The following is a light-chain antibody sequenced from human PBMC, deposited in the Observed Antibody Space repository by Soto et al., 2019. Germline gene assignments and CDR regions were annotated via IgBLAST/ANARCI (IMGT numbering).Light chain of an antibody. J-gene: IGKJ5*01. CDR3: QQYYSTPIT. V-gene: IGKV4-1*01. Sequence: DIVMTQSPYSLAVSLGESATINCKSSHSVSYSSNNKNYLAWYQQKPGQPPKLLIYWASTRESGVPDRFSGSGSGTDFTLTISSLQAEDVAVYYCQQYYSTPITFGQGTRLEIK. CDR2: WAS. CDR1: HSVSYSSNNKNY.